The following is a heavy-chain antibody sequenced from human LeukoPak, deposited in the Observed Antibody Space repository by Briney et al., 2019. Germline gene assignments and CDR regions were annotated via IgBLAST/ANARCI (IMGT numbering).Heavy chain of an antibody. CDR2: ISYDGSNK. CDR3: ARDSWQWLVQYYFDY. D-gene: IGHD6-19*01. V-gene: IGHV3-30-3*01. Sequence: GGSLRLSCAASGFTFSSYAMHWARQAPGKGLEWVAVISYDGSNKYYADSVKGRFTISRDNSKNTLYLQMNSLRAEDTAVYYCARDSWQWLVQYYFDYWGQGTLVTVSS. CDR1: GFTFSSYA. J-gene: IGHJ4*02.